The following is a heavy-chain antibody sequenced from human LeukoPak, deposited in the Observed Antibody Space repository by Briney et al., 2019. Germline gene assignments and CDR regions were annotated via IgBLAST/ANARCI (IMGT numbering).Heavy chain of an antibody. CDR1: GFTFSSYW. CDR3: AKDNGSGWYGGGFDP. D-gene: IGHD6-19*01. V-gene: IGHV3-7*03. Sequence: PGGSLRLSCAASGFTFSSYWMSWVRQAPGKGLEWVANIKQDGSEKYYVDSVKGRFTISRDNSKNTLYLQMNSLRAEDTAVYYCAKDNGSGWYGGGFDPWGQGTLVTVSS. J-gene: IGHJ5*02. CDR2: IKQDGSEK.